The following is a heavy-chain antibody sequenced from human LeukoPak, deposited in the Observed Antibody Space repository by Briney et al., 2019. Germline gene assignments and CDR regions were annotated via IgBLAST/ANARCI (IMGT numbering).Heavy chain of an antibody. CDR1: GFTFSSYE. V-gene: IGHV3-48*03. J-gene: IGHJ4*02. CDR2: ISSSGSTI. Sequence: PGGSLRLSCAASGFTFSSYEMNWVRQAPGKGLEWISYISSSGSTIYYADSVKGRFTFSRDNAKNSLYLQMNSLRAEDTAVYCCARDAQSIAAEIDYWGQGTLVTVSS. D-gene: IGHD6-13*01. CDR3: ARDAQSIAAEIDY.